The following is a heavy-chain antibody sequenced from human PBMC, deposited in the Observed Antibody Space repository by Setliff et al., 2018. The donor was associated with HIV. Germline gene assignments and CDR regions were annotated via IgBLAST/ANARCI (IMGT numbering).Heavy chain of an antibody. CDR1: GGSIRATSYY. Sequence: PSETLSLTCTVSGGSIRATSYYWGWIRQPPGKGLEWIGSIYYSGSTKYNPSLKSRVTISLDMSKNQFSLKLNSVTAADTAVYYCARRSGWSEDYWGQGTLVTVSS. V-gene: IGHV4-39*01. CDR2: IYYSGST. CDR3: ARRSGWSEDY. J-gene: IGHJ4*02. D-gene: IGHD6-19*01.